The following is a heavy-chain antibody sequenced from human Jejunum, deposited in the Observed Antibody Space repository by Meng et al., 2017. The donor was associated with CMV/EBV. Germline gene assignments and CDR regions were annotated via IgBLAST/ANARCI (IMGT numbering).Heavy chain of an antibody. Sequence: GFSLTTSGVAVGWIRQPPGKALEWLAHIYWNGNKYYSTSLKSRLTITKDTSKNQVVLTMTYVDPVDTATYYCAHLDGTTWYYYDYWGQGTLVTVSS. CDR2: IYWNGNK. CDR3: AHLDGTTWYYYDY. CDR1: GFSLTTSGVA. J-gene: IGHJ4*02. V-gene: IGHV2-5*01. D-gene: IGHD5-24*01.